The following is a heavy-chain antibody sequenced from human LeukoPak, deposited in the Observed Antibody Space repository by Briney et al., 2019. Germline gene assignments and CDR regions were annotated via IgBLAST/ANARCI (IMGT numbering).Heavy chain of an antibody. CDR1: GFTFSSYA. CDR2: ISGSGGNT. V-gene: IGHV3-23*01. CDR3: AKGPAMVRGIFDP. Sequence: GGSLRLSCATSGFTFSSYAMSWVRQAPGKGLEWVSSISGSGGNTYYADSVKGRFTISRDYSKNTLYLQMNSLRTEETAVYYCAKGPAMVRGIFDPWGQGTLVTVSS. J-gene: IGHJ5*02. D-gene: IGHD3-10*01.